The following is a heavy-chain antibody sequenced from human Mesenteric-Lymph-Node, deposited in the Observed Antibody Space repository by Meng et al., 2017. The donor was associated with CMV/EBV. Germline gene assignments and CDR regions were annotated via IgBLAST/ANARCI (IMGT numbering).Heavy chain of an antibody. Sequence: GESLKISCAASGFTFSSYAMSWVRQAPGKGLEWVSAISGSGGSTYYADSVKGRFTISRDNSKNTLYLQMNSLRAEDTAVYYCAKDQRGCMDVWGQGTTVTVSS. D-gene: IGHD1-1*01. CDR3: AKDQRGCMDV. CDR1: GFTFSSYA. V-gene: IGHV3-23*01. CDR2: ISGSGGST. J-gene: IGHJ6*02.